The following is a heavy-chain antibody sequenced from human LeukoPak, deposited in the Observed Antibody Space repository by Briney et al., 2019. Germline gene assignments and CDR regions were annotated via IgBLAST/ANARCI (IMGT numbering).Heavy chain of an antibody. J-gene: IGHJ3*02. D-gene: IGHD3-16*01. V-gene: IGHV3-7*01. CDR3: AKDFRGGGGVSHALDI. CDR1: GFTFGTYW. CDR2: IKEDGSEK. Sequence: PGGSLRLSCAASGFTFGTYWMSWVRQSPGRGLECVANIKEDGSEKYYVDSVKGRFTISRDNAKNSLYLQMNSLRAEDTAVYYCAKDFRGGGGVSHALDIWAKGQWSPSLQ.